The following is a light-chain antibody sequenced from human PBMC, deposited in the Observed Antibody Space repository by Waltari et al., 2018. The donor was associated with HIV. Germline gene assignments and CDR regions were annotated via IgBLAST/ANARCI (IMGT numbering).Light chain of an antibody. CDR3: QQANSFPWT. V-gene: IGKV1-12*01. CDR1: QNINSW. Sequence: DIQMTQSPSSVSASVGDRVTITCRASQNINSWLAWYQQKPGKAPKLLIYGASTLEGGVPSRFSGSGSGTDFTLTINSLQPEDFATYHCQQANSFPWTFGQGTRVEVK. CDR2: GAS. J-gene: IGKJ1*01.